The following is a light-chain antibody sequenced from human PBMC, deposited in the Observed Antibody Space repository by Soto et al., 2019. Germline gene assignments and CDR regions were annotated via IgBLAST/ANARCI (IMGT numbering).Light chain of an antibody. CDR3: QQRSNWPMYT. Sequence: EVVLTQSPATLSLSPGARATLSCRASQSVSSHFAWYQQKPGQAPRLLIYDTSNRATGTPARFSGSGSGTDFTLTISSLEPEDSAVYYCQQRSNWPMYTFGQGTRLEIK. V-gene: IGKV3-11*01. CDR2: DTS. J-gene: IGKJ2*01. CDR1: QSVSSH.